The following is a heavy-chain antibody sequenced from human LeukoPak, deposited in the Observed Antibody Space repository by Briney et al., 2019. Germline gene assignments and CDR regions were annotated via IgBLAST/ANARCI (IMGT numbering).Heavy chain of an antibody. CDR2: IIPICGTA. CDR3: ARVQQQGRNWFDP. CDR1: GGTFSSYA. J-gene: IGHJ5*02. Sequence: ASVKVSCKASGGTFSSYAISWVRQAPGQGLEWMGGIIPICGTANYAQKFQGRVTITTDESTSTAYMELSSLRSEDTAVYYCARVQQQGRNWFDPWGQGTLVTVSS. V-gene: IGHV1-69*05. D-gene: IGHD6-13*01.